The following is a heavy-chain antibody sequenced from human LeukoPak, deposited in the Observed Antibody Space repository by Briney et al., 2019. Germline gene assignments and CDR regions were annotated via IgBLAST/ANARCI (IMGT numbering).Heavy chain of an antibody. D-gene: IGHD3-16*02. Sequence: SETLSLTCTDSGGSISSYYWSWIRQPPGKGLEWIGYIYYSGSTNYNPSLKSRVTISVDTSKNQFSLKLSSVTAADTAVYYCAREADYVWGSYRAAAFDIWGQGTMVTVSS. J-gene: IGHJ3*02. CDR1: GGSISSYY. CDR3: AREADYVWGSYRAAAFDI. V-gene: IGHV4-59*01. CDR2: IYYSGST.